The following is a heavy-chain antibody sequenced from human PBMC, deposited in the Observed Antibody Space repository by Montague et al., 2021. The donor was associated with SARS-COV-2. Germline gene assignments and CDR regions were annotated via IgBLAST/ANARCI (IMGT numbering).Heavy chain of an antibody. CDR1: GGSISSSSYY. V-gene: IGHV4-39*01. D-gene: IGHD3-22*01. J-gene: IGHJ3*02. CDR2: IYNSGST. CDR3: ASPSYYYDSSGSDAVDI. Sequence: SETLSLTCTVSGGSISSSSYYWGWIRQPPGKGLEWIGSIYNSGSTYYNPSLKSRVTISVDTSKNQFSLKLSFVTAADTAVYYGASPSYYYDSSGSDAVDIWGQGTMVTVSS.